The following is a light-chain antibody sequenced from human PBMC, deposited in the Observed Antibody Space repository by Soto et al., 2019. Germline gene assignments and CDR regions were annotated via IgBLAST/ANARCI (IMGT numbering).Light chain of an antibody. Sequence: EIVLTQSPGTLSLFPGERATLSCRASQSISSYLAWYQHKPGQAPRLLIYDASNRATGIPARFSGSGSGTDFTLTISSLEPEDFAVYYCQQRSNWLWTFGQGTKVDIK. CDR2: DAS. J-gene: IGKJ1*01. V-gene: IGKV3-11*01. CDR3: QQRSNWLWT. CDR1: QSISSY.